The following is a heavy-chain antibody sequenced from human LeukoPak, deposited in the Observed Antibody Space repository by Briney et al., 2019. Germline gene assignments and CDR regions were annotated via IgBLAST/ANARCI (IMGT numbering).Heavy chain of an antibody. CDR2: INSDGSST. J-gene: IGHJ4*02. CDR1: GFTFSSYW. D-gene: IGHD4-23*01. V-gene: IGHV3-74*01. Sequence: QSGGSLRLSCAASGFTFSSYWMHWVRQAPGKGLVWVSRINSDGSSTSYADSVKGRFTISRDNAKNTLYLQMNSLRAEDTAVYYCARVPAEYPTVVTPNDYFDYWGQGTLVTVSS. CDR3: ARVPAEYPTVVTPNDYFDY.